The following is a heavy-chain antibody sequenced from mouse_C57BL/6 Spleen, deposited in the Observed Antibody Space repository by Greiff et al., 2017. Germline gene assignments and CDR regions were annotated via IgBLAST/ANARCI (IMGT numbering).Heavy chain of an antibody. CDR1: GYTFTSYW. V-gene: IGHV1-69*01. CDR3: ARREDYFDS. J-gene: IGHJ2*01. CDR2: IDPSDSYT. Sequence: QVQLQQPGAELVMPGASVKLSCKASGYTFTSYWMHWVKQRPGQGLEWIGEIDPSDSYTNYNQKFKGKSTLTVDKSSSTAYMQLSSLTSEDSAVYYCARREDYFDSWGQGTTLTVSS.